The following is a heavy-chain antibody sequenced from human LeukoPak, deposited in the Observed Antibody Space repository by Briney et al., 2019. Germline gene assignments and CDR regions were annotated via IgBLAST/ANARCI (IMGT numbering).Heavy chain of an antibody. Sequence: GESLKISCKGSGYSFTSSWISWARQLPGKGLEWMGRIDPSDSYTNYSPSFQGHVTISADKSISTAYLQWSSLKASDTAMYYCARRGALGGEYFDYWGQGTLVTVSS. V-gene: IGHV5-10-1*01. CDR1: GYSFTSSW. CDR3: ARRGALGGEYFDY. CDR2: IDPSDSYT. J-gene: IGHJ4*02. D-gene: IGHD3-16*01.